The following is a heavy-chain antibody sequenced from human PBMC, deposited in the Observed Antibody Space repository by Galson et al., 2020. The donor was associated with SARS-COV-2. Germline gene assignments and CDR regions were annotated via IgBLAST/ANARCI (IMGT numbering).Heavy chain of an antibody. J-gene: IGHJ4*02. D-gene: IGHD6-19*01. CDR3: ARDRYSSGWYPRGDFDY. V-gene: IGHV1-3*01. Sequence: GESLKISCKASGFIFSKYDLHWVRQAPGQGLEWMGWSNGANDDTKYSQKFQGRLTVTRDTSTSTTYMELRNLRSEDTAIYYCARDRYSSGWYPRGDFDYWGQGSLVAVSS. CDR1: GFIFSKYD. CDR2: SNGANDDT.